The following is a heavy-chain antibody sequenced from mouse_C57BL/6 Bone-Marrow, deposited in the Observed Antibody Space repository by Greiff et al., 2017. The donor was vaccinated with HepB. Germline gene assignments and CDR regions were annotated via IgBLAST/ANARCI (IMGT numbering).Heavy chain of an antibody. V-gene: IGHV1-55*01. J-gene: IGHJ4*01. CDR1: GYTFTSYW. CDR2: IYPGSGST. CDR3: ARAGIVATTMDY. D-gene: IGHD1-1*01. Sequence: VQLQQSGAELVKPGASVKMSCKASGYTFTSYWITWVKQRPGQGLEWIGDIYPGSGSTNYNEKFKSKATLTVDTSSSTAYVQLSSLTSEDSAVYYCARAGIVATTMDYWGQGTSVTVSS.